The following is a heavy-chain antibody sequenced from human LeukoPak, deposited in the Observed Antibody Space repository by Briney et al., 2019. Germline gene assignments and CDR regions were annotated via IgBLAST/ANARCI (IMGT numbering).Heavy chain of an antibody. CDR2: IKQDGSEK. Sequence: PGGSLRLSCAASGFTFSSYAMSWVRQAPGKGLEWVANIKQDGSEKYYVDSVKGRFTTSRDNAKNSLYLQMNSLRAEDTAVYYCATYSSKGAFDIWGQGTMVTVSS. CDR1: GFTFSSYA. CDR3: ATYSSKGAFDI. V-gene: IGHV3-7*03. J-gene: IGHJ3*02. D-gene: IGHD6-13*01.